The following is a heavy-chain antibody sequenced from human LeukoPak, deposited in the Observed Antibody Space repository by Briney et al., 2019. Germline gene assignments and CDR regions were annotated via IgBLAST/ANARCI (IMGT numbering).Heavy chain of an antibody. CDR1: GGSFSGYY. D-gene: IGHD1-26*01. CDR3: AREGVRYSGSYDY. CDR2: INHSGST. V-gene: IGHV4-34*01. J-gene: IGHJ4*02. Sequence: SETLSLTCAVYGGSFSGYYWSWIRQPPGKGLEWIGEINHSGSTNYNPSLKSRVTISVDTSKNQFSLKLSSVTAADTAVYYCAREGVRYSGSYDYWGQGTLVTVSS.